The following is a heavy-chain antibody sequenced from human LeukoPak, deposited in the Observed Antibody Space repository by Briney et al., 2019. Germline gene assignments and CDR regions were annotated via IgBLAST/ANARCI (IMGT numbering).Heavy chain of an antibody. V-gene: IGHV1-18*01. J-gene: IGHJ3*02. D-gene: IGHD1-26*01. CDR1: AYTFTSYG. CDR2: ISAYNGHT. Sequence: ASVKVSCKASAYTFTSYGIGWVRQAPGQGLEWMGWISAYNGHTNYAQKLQGRVPMTTDTSTGTAYMELRSLRSDDTAVYYCARGGRWELPRPYAFDIWGQGTTVTVSS. CDR3: ARGGRWELPRPYAFDI.